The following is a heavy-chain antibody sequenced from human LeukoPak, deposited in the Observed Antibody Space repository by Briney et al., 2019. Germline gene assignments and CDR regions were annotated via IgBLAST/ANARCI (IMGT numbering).Heavy chain of an antibody. CDR3: AGLGASGNGYLSWFDP. CDR2: IYYSGNT. CDR1: GGSISSYY. V-gene: IGHV4-59*01. D-gene: IGHD3-22*01. J-gene: IGHJ5*02. Sequence: PSETLSLTCTVSGGSISSYYWSWIRQPPGKGLEWMGYIYYSGNTDYNPSLKSRVTISVDTSKNQMSLTLSSVTAADTAVYYCAGLGASGNGYLSWFDPWGQGTLVTVSS.